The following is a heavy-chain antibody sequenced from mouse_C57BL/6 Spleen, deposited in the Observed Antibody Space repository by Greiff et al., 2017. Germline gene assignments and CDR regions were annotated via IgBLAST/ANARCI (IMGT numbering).Heavy chain of an antibody. J-gene: IGHJ4*01. CDR2: IDPSDSYT. D-gene: IGHD2-5*01. CDR3: ARGDSNYLYAMDY. Sequence: QVQLQQPGAELVMPGASVKLSCKASGYTFTSYWMHWVKQRPGQGLEWIGEIDPSDSYTNYNQKFKGKSTLTVDKSSSTPYMQLSSLTSEDSAVYYCARGDSNYLYAMDYWGQGTSVTVSS. V-gene: IGHV1-69*01. CDR1: GYTFTSYW.